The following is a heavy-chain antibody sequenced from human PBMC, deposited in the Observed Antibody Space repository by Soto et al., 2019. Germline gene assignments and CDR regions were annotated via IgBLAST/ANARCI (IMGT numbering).Heavy chain of an antibody. Sequence: GASVKISCXGYGYSFTSYWISWVREMPGKGLEWMGRIDPSDSYTNYSPSFQGHVTISADKSISTAYLQWSSLKASDTAMYYCARHAVAAALLQHNWFDPWGQGTLVTVSS. D-gene: IGHD6-13*01. CDR2: IDPSDSYT. CDR1: GYSFTSYW. CDR3: ARHAVAAALLQHNWFDP. V-gene: IGHV5-10-1*01. J-gene: IGHJ5*02.